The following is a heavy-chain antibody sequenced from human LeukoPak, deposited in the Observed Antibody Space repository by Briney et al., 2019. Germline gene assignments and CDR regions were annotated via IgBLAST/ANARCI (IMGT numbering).Heavy chain of an antibody. D-gene: IGHD1-26*01. Sequence: GGSLRLSCAASGFTFSSYAMSWVRQAPGKGLEWVSAISGSGGSTYYADSVKGRFTISRDNSKNTLYLQMNSLRAEDTAVYYCATSSGSYYGGFDYWGQGTLVTVSS. V-gene: IGHV3-23*01. CDR1: GFTFSSYA. CDR2: ISGSGGST. CDR3: ATSSGSYYGGFDY. J-gene: IGHJ4*02.